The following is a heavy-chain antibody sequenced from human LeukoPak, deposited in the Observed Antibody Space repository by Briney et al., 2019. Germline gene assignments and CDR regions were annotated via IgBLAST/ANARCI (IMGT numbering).Heavy chain of an antibody. V-gene: IGHV3-33*01. D-gene: IGHD6-13*01. Sequence: GRSLRLSCAASGFTFGSYGMHWVRQAPGKGLEWVAVIWYDGSNKYYADSVKGRFTISRDNSKNTLYLQMNSLRAEDTAVYYCARGLRYGTVPYFDYWGQGTLVTVSS. J-gene: IGHJ4*02. CDR1: GFTFGSYG. CDR3: ARGLRYGTVPYFDY. CDR2: IWYDGSNK.